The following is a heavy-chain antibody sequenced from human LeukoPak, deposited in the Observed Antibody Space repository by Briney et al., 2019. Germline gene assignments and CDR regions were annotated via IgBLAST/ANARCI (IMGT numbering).Heavy chain of an antibody. CDR2: ISWNSGSI. CDR3: AKDGRRGYSYGRGFGY. J-gene: IGHJ4*02. D-gene: IGHD5-18*01. CDR1: GFTFDDYA. V-gene: IGHV3-9*03. Sequence: PGRSLRLSCAASGFTFDDYAMHWVRQAPGKGLEWVSGISWNSGSIGYADSVKGRFTISRDNAKNSLYLQMNSLRAEDMALYYCAKDGRRGYSYGRGFGYWGQGTLVTVSS.